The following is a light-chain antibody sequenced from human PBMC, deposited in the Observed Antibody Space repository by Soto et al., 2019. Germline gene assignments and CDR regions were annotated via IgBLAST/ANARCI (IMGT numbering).Light chain of an antibody. V-gene: IGKV1-39*01. CDR2: AAS. Sequence: DIQMTHSPSSLSASAGDRVTISCRASQSIAGYLNWYQQTPGKAPNLLIYAASSFQSRVPSKFSGSGSGTDFTLTIISLQPEDFATYYCQQSYSTPYTFGQGTKLEIK. J-gene: IGKJ2*01. CDR1: QSIAGY. CDR3: QQSYSTPYT.